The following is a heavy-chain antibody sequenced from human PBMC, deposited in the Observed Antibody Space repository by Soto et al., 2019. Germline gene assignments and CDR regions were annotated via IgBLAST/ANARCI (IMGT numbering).Heavy chain of an antibody. D-gene: IGHD6-6*01. V-gene: IGHV3-21*01. CDR3: ARDSGEQLGRRGFYYYYMDV. CDR1: GVTFSSFS. J-gene: IGHJ6*03. CDR2: ILSSSGSI. Sequence: EVQLVESGGGLVKPGGSLRLSCAASGVTFSSFSFNWVRQAPGKGLEWVSFILSSSGSIYYADSVKGRFTISRDNAKNSLYLQMNSLKDEDTAVYYCARDSGEQLGRRGFYYYYMDVWGKGTTVTVSS.